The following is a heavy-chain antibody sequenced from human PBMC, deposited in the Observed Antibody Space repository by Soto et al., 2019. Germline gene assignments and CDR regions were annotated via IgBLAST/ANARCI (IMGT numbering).Heavy chain of an antibody. CDR3: ARQKRFGVPFDY. CDR2: INHSGST. J-gene: IGHJ4*02. CDR1: GGSFSGYY. D-gene: IGHD3-10*01. Sequence: QVQLQQWGAGLLKPSETLSLTCAVYGGSFSGYYWSWIRQPPGKGLEWIGEINHSGSTNYNPSLTSRVTISVDTSKNPFSLKLSAVTAADTAVYYCARQKRFGVPFDYWGQGTLVTVSS. V-gene: IGHV4-34*01.